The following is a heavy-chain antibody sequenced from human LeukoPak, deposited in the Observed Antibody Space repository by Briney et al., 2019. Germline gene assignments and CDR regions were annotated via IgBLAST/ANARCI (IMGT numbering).Heavy chain of an antibody. Sequence: TVKLSCTASGYTFTSYGISSARRAPRPGLEGRGGISAYNDNTNYVQKLQGRVNMTTDTSTSTAYTELRSLRSDDTAVYYCARDTRTTVTLDRDYWGQGTLVTVSS. CDR1: GYTFTSYG. J-gene: IGHJ4*02. CDR2: ISAYNDNT. D-gene: IGHD4-17*01. V-gene: IGHV1-18*01. CDR3: ARDTRTTVTLDRDY.